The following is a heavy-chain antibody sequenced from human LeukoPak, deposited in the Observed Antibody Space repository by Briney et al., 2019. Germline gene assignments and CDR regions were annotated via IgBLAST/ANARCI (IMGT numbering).Heavy chain of an antibody. CDR3: ARDLGAQFDY. J-gene: IGHJ4*02. Sequence: PGGSLRLSCAASGFTFSSYAMSWIRQAPGKGLEWVSYIRSSGNTIYYADSVKGRFTISRDNAKNSLYLQMNSLRAEDTAVYYCARDLGAQFDYWGQGTLVTVSS. CDR2: IRSSGNTI. D-gene: IGHD3-10*01. CDR1: GFTFSSYA. V-gene: IGHV3-11*04.